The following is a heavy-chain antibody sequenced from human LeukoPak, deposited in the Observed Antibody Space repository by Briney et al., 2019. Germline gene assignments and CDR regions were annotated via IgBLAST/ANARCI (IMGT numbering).Heavy chain of an antibody. Sequence: SETLSLTCTVSGGSISSYYWSWIRQPAGKGLEWIGRIYTSGSTNYNPSLKSRVTMPVDTSKNQFSLKLSSVTAADPAVYYCARDRMVRGVIYFDYWGQGTLVTVSS. CDR2: IYTSGST. D-gene: IGHD3-10*01. J-gene: IGHJ4*02. CDR1: GGSISSYY. V-gene: IGHV4-4*07. CDR3: ARDRMVRGVIYFDY.